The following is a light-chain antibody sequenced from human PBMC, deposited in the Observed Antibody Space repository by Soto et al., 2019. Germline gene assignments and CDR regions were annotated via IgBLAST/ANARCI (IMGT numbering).Light chain of an antibody. CDR3: QQYYITPYT. CDR1: KSVLYNSNNKNY. CDR2: WAS. J-gene: IGKJ2*01. V-gene: IGKV4-1*01. Sequence: DIVMTQSPDSLAVSLGERATINCKSSKSVLYNSNNKNYLAWYQQKPGQPPKLLIYWASTRESGVPDRFSGSGSGTDFTLTISSLQAEDVAVYYCQQYYITPYTFGQGTKLEIK.